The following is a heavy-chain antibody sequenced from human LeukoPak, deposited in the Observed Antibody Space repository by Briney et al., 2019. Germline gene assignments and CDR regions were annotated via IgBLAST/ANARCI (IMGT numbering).Heavy chain of an antibody. CDR1: GFTFSSYW. D-gene: IGHD5-24*01. J-gene: IGHJ5*02. CDR3: ARDQRPNWNDA. V-gene: IGHV3-7*01. Sequence: GGSLRLSRAASGFTFSSYWMSWVRQAPGKGLEWVANIKQDGSEKYYVDSVKGRFTISRDNAKNSLCLQMNSLRAEDTAVYYCARDQRPNWNDAWGQGTLVTVSS. CDR2: IKQDGSEK.